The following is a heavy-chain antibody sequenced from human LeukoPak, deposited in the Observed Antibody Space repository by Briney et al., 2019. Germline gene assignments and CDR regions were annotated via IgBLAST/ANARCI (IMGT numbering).Heavy chain of an antibody. J-gene: IGHJ6*03. Sequence: GGSLRLSCAASGFTFSSYWMSWVRQAPGKGLEWVANIKQDGSEKYYVDSVKGRFTISRDNAKNSLYLQMNSLRAEDTAVYYCARFHSSSWTYYYYYYMDVWGKGTTVTVSS. CDR2: IKQDGSEK. D-gene: IGHD6-13*01. CDR1: GFTFSSYW. V-gene: IGHV3-7*01. CDR3: ARFHSSSWTYYYYYYMDV.